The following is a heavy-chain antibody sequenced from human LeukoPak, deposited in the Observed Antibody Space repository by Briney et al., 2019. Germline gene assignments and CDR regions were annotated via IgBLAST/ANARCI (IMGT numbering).Heavy chain of an antibody. J-gene: IGHJ4*02. CDR3: ARDPKTVYYYDSSGYLDY. V-gene: IGHV1-18*01. D-gene: IGHD3-22*01. CDR2: ISAYNGNT. CDR1: GYTFTSYG. Sequence: ASVKVSCKASGYTFTSYGISWVRQAPGQGLEWMGWISAYNGNTNCAQKLQGRVTMTTDTSTSTAYMELRSLRSDDTAVYYCARDPKTVYYYDSSGYLDYWGQGTLVTVSS.